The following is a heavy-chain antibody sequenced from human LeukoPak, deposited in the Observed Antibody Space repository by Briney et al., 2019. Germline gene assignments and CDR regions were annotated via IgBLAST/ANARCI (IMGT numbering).Heavy chain of an antibody. CDR3: ARDRGVAAHLDY. J-gene: IGHJ4*02. D-gene: IGHD5-12*01. CDR2: IWFDGTNK. CDR1: GFTFSNYG. Sequence: GGSQRLSCAASGFTFSNYGMHWVRQAPGKGLEWVAVIWFDGTNKYYADSVRGRFTISRDNSKNTLYLQMSSLRAEGTAVYYCARDRGVAAHLDYWGQGTLVTVSS. V-gene: IGHV3-33*01.